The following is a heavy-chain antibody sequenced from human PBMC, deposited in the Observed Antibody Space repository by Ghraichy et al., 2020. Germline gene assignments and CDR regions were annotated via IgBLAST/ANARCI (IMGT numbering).Heavy chain of an antibody. D-gene: IGHD4-11*01. V-gene: IGHV4-39*01. CDR3: ARRGLQGDWFDP. Sequence: SETLSLTCSVSGGSISRSDYYWVWIRQPPGKGLEWIGSIYYSGSTDYNPSLKSRVTISADTSKNQFSLKLSSVTAADTAVYYCARRGLQGDWFDPWGQGTLVTVSS. J-gene: IGHJ5*02. CDR2: IYYSGST. CDR1: GGSISRSDYY.